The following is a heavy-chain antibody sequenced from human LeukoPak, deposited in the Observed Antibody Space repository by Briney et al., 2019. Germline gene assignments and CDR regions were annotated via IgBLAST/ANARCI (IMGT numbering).Heavy chain of an antibody. CDR3: AREAAAAGRNWFDP. V-gene: IGHV4-34*01. D-gene: IGHD6-13*01. Sequence: SETLSLTCAVYGGSFSGYYWSWIRQPPGKGLEWIGEINHSGSTNCNPSLKSRVTISVDTSKNQFSLKLSSVTAADTAVYYCAREAAAAGRNWFDPWGQGTLVTASS. CDR2: INHSGST. CDR1: GGSFSGYY. J-gene: IGHJ5*02.